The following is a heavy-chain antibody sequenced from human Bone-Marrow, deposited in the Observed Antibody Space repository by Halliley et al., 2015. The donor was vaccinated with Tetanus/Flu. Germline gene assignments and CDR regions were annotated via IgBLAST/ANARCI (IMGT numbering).Heavy chain of an antibody. D-gene: IGHD3-16*01. CDR3: ARTLGGGYYYGLDV. V-gene: IGHV4-28*02. CDR2: IYYSGSI. J-gene: IGHJ6*02. Sequence: WVGSIYYSGSIYYSPSLKSRVTMSVDTSRNQFSLNLRSVSAADTAVYYCARTLGGGYYYGLDVWGQGTTVTVAS.